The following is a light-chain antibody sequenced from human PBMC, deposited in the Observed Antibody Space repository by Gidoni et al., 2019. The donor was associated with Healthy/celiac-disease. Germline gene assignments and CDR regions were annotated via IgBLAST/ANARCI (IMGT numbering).Light chain of an antibody. CDR1: SSDVGGYNY. CDR3: SSYTSSSTYV. Sequence: QSALTQPASVSGSTGQSLTISCTGTSSDVGGYNYVSWYQQHPGKAPKRMIYEVSNRPSGVSNRFSGSKSGNTASLTISGLQAEDEADYYCSSYTSSSTYVFGTGTKVTVL. V-gene: IGLV2-14*01. CDR2: EVS. J-gene: IGLJ1*01.